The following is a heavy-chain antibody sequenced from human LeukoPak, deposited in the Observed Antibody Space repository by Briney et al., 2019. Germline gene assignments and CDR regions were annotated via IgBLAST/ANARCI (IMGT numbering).Heavy chain of an antibody. J-gene: IGHJ4*02. CDR2: INPSGGST. CDR3: ARERITMIVVVSQIDY. D-gene: IGHD3-22*01. CDR1: GYTFTSYY. Sequence: ASVKVSCKASGYTFTSYYMHWARQAPGQGLEWMGIINPSGGSTSYAQKFQGRVTMTRDTSTSTVYMELSSLRSEDTAVYYCARERITMIVVVSQIDYWGQGTLVTVSS. V-gene: IGHV1-46*01.